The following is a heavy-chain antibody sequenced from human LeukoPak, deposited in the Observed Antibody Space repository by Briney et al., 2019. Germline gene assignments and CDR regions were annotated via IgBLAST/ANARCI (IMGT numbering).Heavy chain of an antibody. Sequence: PGGFLRLSCAASGFTFSSYSMNWVRQAPGKGLEWVSSISSSSSYIYYADSVKGRFTISRDNAKNSLYLQMNSLRAEDTAVYYCASGHRIAAAGEARYYGMDVWGQGTTVTVSS. CDR1: GFTFSSYS. CDR3: ASGHRIAAAGEARYYGMDV. CDR2: ISSSSSYI. J-gene: IGHJ6*02. D-gene: IGHD6-13*01. V-gene: IGHV3-21*01.